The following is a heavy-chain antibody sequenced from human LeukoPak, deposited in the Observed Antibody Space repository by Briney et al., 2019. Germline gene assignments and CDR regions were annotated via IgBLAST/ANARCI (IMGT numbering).Heavy chain of an antibody. Sequence: GGSLRLSCAASGFTFSSYAMHWVRQAPGKGLEWVAVISYDGSNKYYADSVKGRFTISRDNSKNTLYLQMNSLRAEDTAVYYCAREQYSYGYGYWGQGTLVTVSS. CDR1: GFTFSSYA. D-gene: IGHD5-18*01. CDR3: AREQYSYGYGY. J-gene: IGHJ4*02. V-gene: IGHV3-30*04. CDR2: ISYDGSNK.